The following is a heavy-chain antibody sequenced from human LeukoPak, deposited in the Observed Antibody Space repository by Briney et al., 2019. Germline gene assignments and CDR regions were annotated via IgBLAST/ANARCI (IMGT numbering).Heavy chain of an antibody. CDR1: GGSISSYY. CDR2: IYTSGST. Sequence: SETLSLTCTVSGGSISSYYWSWIRQPAGKGLEWIGRIYTSGSTNYNPFLKSRVTMSVDTSKNQFSLKLSSVTAADTAAYYCARMSEESSGWYSTHRRYFDYWGQGTLVTVSS. CDR3: ARMSEESSGWYSTHRRYFDY. V-gene: IGHV4-4*07. D-gene: IGHD6-19*01. J-gene: IGHJ4*02.